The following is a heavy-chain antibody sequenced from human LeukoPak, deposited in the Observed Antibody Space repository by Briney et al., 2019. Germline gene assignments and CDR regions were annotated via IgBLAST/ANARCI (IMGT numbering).Heavy chain of an antibody. V-gene: IGHV4-38-2*02. CDR2: IYHSGST. J-gene: IGHJ4*02. CDR3: ARVSGYDWESFYDY. CDR1: GYSISSGYY. Sequence: SETLSLTCTVSGYSISSGYYWGWIRQPPGKGLEWIGSIYHSGSTYYNPSLKSRVTISVDTSKNQFSLKLSSVTAADTAMYYCARVSGYDWESFYDYWGQGSLVTVSS. D-gene: IGHD5-12*01.